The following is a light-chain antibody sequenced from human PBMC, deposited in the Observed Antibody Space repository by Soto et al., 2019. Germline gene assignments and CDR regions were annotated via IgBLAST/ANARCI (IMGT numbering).Light chain of an antibody. Sequence: ALTQPASVSGSPGQSITISCTGTSSDVGAYNRVSWYQQRSGKAPKLMVYEVTHRPSGVSNRFSGSKSGNTASLTISGLQAEDEADYYCLSYTISSSYVFGTGTKVTVL. CDR1: SSDVGAYNR. CDR2: EVT. CDR3: LSYTISSSYV. V-gene: IGLV2-14*01. J-gene: IGLJ1*01.